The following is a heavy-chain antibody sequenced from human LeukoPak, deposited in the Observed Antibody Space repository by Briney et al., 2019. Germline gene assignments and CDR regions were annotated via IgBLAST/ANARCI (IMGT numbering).Heavy chain of an antibody. CDR2: INHSGST. Sequence: GSLRLSCAASGFTFSSYSMNWVRQPPGKGLEWIGEINHSGSTNYNPSLKSRVTISVDTSKNQFSLKLSSVTAADTAVYYCARRYDFWSGNIRNAYDYWGQGTLVTVSS. CDR3: ARRYDFWSGNIRNAYDY. CDR1: GFTFSSYS. D-gene: IGHD3-3*01. V-gene: IGHV4-34*01. J-gene: IGHJ4*02.